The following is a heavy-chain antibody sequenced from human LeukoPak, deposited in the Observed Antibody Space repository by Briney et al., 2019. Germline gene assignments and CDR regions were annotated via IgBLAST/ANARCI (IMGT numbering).Heavy chain of an antibody. CDR3: ARGRDYDSSGYRPYYYAMDV. CDR2: MYSAGGT. Sequence: GGSLRLSCAASGFTVSSNYMNWVRQAPGKGLEWVTVMYSAGGTYYADSVKGRFTISRDNSENTVYLQMNSLRADDTAVFYCARGRDYDSSGYRPYYYAMDVWGQGTTVTVSS. CDR1: GFTVSSNY. V-gene: IGHV3-53*01. J-gene: IGHJ6*02. D-gene: IGHD3-22*01.